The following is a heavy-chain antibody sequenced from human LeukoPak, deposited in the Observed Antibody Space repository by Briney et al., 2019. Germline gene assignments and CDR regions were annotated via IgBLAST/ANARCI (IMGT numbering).Heavy chain of an antibody. CDR3: AKDLPQSMTGYFDY. CDR1: GFTFSSYA. CDR2: ISATGDRT. Sequence: TGGSLRLSGAASGFTFSSYAMSWVRQAPEKGLEWVSYISATGDRTYYADSVKGRFTISRDNSKNTLYLQMNSLRAGDTAVYYCAKDLPQSMTGYFDYWGQGTLVSVSS. D-gene: IGHD2/OR15-2a*01. J-gene: IGHJ4*02. V-gene: IGHV3-23*01.